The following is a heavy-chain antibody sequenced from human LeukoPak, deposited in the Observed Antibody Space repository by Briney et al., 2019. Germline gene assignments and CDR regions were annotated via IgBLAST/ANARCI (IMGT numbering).Heavy chain of an antibody. CDR2: ISYDGSNK. Sequence: GGSLRLSCAASGFTFSSYGMHWVRQAPGKGLEWVAVISYDGSNKYYADSVKGRFTISRDNSKNTLYLQMNSLRAEDTAVYYCAKSAPLSYYYDSSGYYTFDYWGQGTLVTVSS. J-gene: IGHJ4*02. CDR1: GFTFSSYG. V-gene: IGHV3-30*18. CDR3: AKSAPLSYYYDSSGYYTFDY. D-gene: IGHD3-22*01.